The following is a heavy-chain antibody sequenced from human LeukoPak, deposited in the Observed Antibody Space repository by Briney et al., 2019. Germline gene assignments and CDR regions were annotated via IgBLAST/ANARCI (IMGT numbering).Heavy chain of an antibody. Sequence: SETLSLTCTVSGGSISSYYWSWIRQPPGKGLEWIGHIYYSGSTNYNPSLKSRVTISVDTSKNQFSLKLSSVTAADTAVYYCARLPRSGSYHGAFDIWGQGTMVTVSS. CDR3: ARLPRSGSYHGAFDI. V-gene: IGHV4-59*08. CDR1: GGSISSYY. CDR2: IYYSGST. D-gene: IGHD1-26*01. J-gene: IGHJ3*02.